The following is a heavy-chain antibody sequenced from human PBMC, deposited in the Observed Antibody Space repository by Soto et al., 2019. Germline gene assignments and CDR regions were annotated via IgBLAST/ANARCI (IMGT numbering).Heavy chain of an antibody. CDR2: IYWNDDK. Sequence: GSGPTLVNPTQTLTLTCTFSGSSLSTNGVGLGWIRQPPGKALEWLALIYWNDDKRYSPSPKSRLTITRDTSKNQVVLTMTNMDPVDTATYYCAHRRAAVNPYYFDYWGQGTLVTVSS. J-gene: IGHJ4*02. D-gene: IGHD6-13*01. V-gene: IGHV2-5*01. CDR3: AHRRAAVNPYYFDY. CDR1: GSSLSTNGVG.